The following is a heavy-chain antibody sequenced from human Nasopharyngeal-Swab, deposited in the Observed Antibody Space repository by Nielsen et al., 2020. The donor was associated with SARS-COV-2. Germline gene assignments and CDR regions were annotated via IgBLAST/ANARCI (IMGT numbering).Heavy chain of an antibody. D-gene: IGHD4-23*01. Sequence: GESLKISCAASGFTFSSYAMHWVRQAPGKGLEWVAVISYDGSNKYYADSVKGRFTISGDNSKNTLYLQMNSLRAEDTAVYYCARDESPRLRWLDYWGQGTLVTVSS. J-gene: IGHJ4*02. CDR2: ISYDGSNK. V-gene: IGHV3-30*04. CDR3: ARDESPRLRWLDY. CDR1: GFTFSSYA.